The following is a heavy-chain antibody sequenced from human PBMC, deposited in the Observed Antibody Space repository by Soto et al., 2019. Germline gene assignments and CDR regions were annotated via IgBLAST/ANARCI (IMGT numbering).Heavy chain of an antibody. J-gene: IGHJ6*02. CDR3: ARGTGRVVTATIYYYYGMGV. CDR2: INHSGST. CDR1: GGSFSGYY. D-gene: IGHD2-21*02. Sequence: QVQLQQWGAGLLKPSETLSLTCAVYGGSFSGYYWSWIRQPPGKGLEWIGEINHSGSTNYNPSLKSRVTISVDTSKNQFSLKLSSVTAADTAVYYCARGTGRVVTATIYYYYGMGVWGQGTTVTVSS. V-gene: IGHV4-34*01.